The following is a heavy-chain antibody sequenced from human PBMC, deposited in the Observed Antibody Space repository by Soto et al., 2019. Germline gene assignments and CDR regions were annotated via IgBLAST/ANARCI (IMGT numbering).Heavy chain of an antibody. J-gene: IGHJ6*02. CDR1: GFTFSGSA. CDR3: TRARWVIYYYYGMDV. D-gene: IGHD2-21*01. CDR2: IRSKANSYAT. Sequence: EVQLVESGGGLVQPGGSLKLSCAASGFTFSGSAMHWVCQASGKGLEWVGRIRSKANSYATAYAASVKGRFTISRDDSKNTAYLQMNSLKTEDTAVYYCTRARWVIYYYYGMDVWGQGTTVTVSS. V-gene: IGHV3-73*02.